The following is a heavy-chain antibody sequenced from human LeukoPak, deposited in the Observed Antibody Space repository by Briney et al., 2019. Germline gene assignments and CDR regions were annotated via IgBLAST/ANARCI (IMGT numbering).Heavy chain of an antibody. D-gene: IGHD5-18*01. CDR1: GGSISSSSYY. CDR2: IYYSGST. J-gene: IGHJ3*02. Sequence: SETLSLTCTVSGGSISSSSYYWGWIRQPPGKGLEWIGSIYYSGSTYYNPSLKSRVTISVDTSKNQFSLKLSSVTAADTAVYYCARPPQVDTAIDAFDIWGQGTMVTVSS. V-gene: IGHV4-39*01. CDR3: ARPPQVDTAIDAFDI.